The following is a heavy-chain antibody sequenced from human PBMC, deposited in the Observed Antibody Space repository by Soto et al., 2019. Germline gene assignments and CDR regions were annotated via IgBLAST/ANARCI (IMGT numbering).Heavy chain of an antibody. V-gene: IGHV1-18*01. D-gene: IGHD2-15*01. CDR1: GYTFSTSG. CDR3: ARAGAAPYYYYGMDV. Sequence: QVQLVQSGAEVRKPGASVKVSCKASGYTFSTSGMSWLRRAAGQGLEWMGWISTYNGDTNDAPKFQDRVTMTSDTSTSTVYMELRSLRSDDTAVYYCARAGAAPYYYYGMDVWGQGTRVTVSS. J-gene: IGHJ6*02. CDR2: ISTYNGDT.